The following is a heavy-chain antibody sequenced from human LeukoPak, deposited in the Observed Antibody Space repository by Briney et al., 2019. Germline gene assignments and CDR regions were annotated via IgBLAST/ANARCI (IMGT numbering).Heavy chain of an antibody. Sequence: GGSLRLSCAASGFTFSNAWMSWVRQAPGKGLEWVGRIKSKTDGGTTDYAAPVKGRFTISRDDSKNTLYLQMNSLKTEDTAVYYCTTTSTYDSSGWRTDFDIWGQGTMVTVSS. CDR2: IKSKTDGGTT. CDR1: GFTFSNAW. J-gene: IGHJ3*02. D-gene: IGHD3-22*01. V-gene: IGHV3-15*01. CDR3: TTTSTYDSSGWRTDFDI.